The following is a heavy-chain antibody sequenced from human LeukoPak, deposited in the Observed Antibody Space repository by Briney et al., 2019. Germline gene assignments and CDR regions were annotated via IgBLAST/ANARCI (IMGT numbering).Heavy chain of an antibody. CDR1: GFTFSSYG. D-gene: IGHD2-2*01. J-gene: IGHJ3*02. CDR2: ISYDGSNK. Sequence: PGGSLRLSCAASGFTFSSYGMHWVRQAPGKGLEWVAVISYDGSNKYYADSVKGRFTISRDNSKNTLYLQMNSLRAEDTAVYYCAKDLGYCSSTSCYSAFDIWGQGTMVTVSS. CDR3: AKDLGYCSSTSCYSAFDI. V-gene: IGHV3-30*18.